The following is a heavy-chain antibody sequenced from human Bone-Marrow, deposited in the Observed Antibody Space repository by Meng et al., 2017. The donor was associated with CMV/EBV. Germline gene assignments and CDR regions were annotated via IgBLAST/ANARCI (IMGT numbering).Heavy chain of an antibody. V-gene: IGHV1-46*01. CDR2: INPSGGST. J-gene: IGHJ4*02. Sequence: ASVKVSCKASGYTFTSYYMHWMRQAPGQGLEWMGIINPSGGSTSYAQKFQGRVTMTRDTSTSTVYMELSSLRSEDTAVYYCARDDPLDHRSDYWGQGTLVTVSS. CDR1: GYTFTSYY. CDR3: ARDDPLDHRSDY.